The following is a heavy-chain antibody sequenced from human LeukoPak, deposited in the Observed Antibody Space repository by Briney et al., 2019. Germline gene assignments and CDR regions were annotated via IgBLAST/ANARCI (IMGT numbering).Heavy chain of an antibody. CDR1: GFTVITND. J-gene: IGHJ4*02. CDR2: IYGSGETT. Sequence: GGSLRLSCAASGFTVITNDMTWVRQAPGKGLEWVSAIYGSGETTYYAGSVKGRFTVSRDNSKNTLYLQMNGLRVEDTAVYYCVKAGLNADIILNSWGQGTLVTVSS. D-gene: IGHD4-23*01. V-gene: IGHV3-23*01. CDR3: VKAGLNADIILNS.